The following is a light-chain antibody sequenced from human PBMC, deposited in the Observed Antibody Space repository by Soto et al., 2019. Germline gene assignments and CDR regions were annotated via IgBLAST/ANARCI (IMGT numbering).Light chain of an antibody. CDR1: QSVSSSY. CDR3: QQDGSLPPYT. J-gene: IGKJ2*01. Sequence: IVLTQSPGTLSLSPGESATLSCRASQSVSSSYLSWYQQKPGQAPRLLIHGTSDRATGIPDRFSGSGSGTDFTLTITSLEPADLAVCYCQQDGSLPPYTVGPGTKLVIK. V-gene: IGKV3-20*01. CDR2: GTS.